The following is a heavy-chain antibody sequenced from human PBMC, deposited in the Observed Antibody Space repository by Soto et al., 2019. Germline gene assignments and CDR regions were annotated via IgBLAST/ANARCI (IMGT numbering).Heavy chain of an antibody. J-gene: IGHJ1*01. CDR1: GGTFSSYT. Sequence: GASVKVSCTASGGTFSSYTISWVRQAPGQGLEWMGRIIPILGIANYAQKFQGRVTITADKSTSTAYMELSSLRSEDTAVYYCAEGPSPGGWYHTEYFQHWGQGTLVTVSS. CDR2: IIPILGIA. D-gene: IGHD6-19*01. V-gene: IGHV1-69*02. CDR3: AEGPSPGGWYHTEYFQH.